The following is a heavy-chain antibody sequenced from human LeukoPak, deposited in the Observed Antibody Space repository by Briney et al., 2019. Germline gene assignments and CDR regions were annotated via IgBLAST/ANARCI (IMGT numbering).Heavy chain of an antibody. CDR1: GGSISSGDYY. CDR2: IYYSGST. CDR3: ARRRIAAAGNDAFDI. D-gene: IGHD6-13*01. Sequence: SETLSLTCTVSGGSISSGDYYWSWIRQPPGKGLEWIGYIYYSGSTYYNPSLKSRVTISVDTSKNQFSLKLSSVTAADTAVYYCARRRIAAAGNDAFDIWGQGTMVTVSS. J-gene: IGHJ3*02. V-gene: IGHV4-30-4*08.